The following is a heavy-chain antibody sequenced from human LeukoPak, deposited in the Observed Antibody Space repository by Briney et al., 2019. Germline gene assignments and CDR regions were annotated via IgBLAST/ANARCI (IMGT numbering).Heavy chain of an antibody. J-gene: IGHJ5*02. CDR2: NDGGGT. CDR1: GFIFNNFG. CDR3: AKGSSGYFADL. V-gene: IGHV3-23*01. Sequence: PGGSLRLSCTASGFIFNNFGLMWVRQAPGKELEWVSANDGGGTTYADFVKGRFTISRDNSKNTLFLQMNSLRAEDTALYYCAKGSSGYFADLWGLGTLVTVSS. D-gene: IGHD3-22*01.